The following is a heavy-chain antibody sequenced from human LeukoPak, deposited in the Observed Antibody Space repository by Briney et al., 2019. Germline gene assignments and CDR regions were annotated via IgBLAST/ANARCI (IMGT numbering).Heavy chain of an antibody. V-gene: IGHV4-34*01. Sequence: SETLSLTCAVYGGSFSGYYWSWIRQAPGKGLEWIGEINHSGSTNYNPSLTSRDTISLDTSKNQFSLKLSSVTAADTAVYYCARVGAIAVAGIFSDYWGQGTLVTVSS. CDR2: INHSGST. D-gene: IGHD6-19*01. CDR1: GGSFSGYY. J-gene: IGHJ4*02. CDR3: ARVGAIAVAGIFSDY.